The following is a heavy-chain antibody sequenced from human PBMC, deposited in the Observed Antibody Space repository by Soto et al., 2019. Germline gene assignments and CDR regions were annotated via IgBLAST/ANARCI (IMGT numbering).Heavy chain of an antibody. J-gene: IGHJ1*01. Sequence: GGSLRLSCAASGFTFSSYSMSWVRQAPGKGLEWVSAISGSGGSTYYADSVKGRFTISRDNSKNTLYLQMNSLRAEDTAVYYCAKDTRQSITAFQHWGQGTLVTVSS. V-gene: IGHV3-23*01. D-gene: IGHD3-10*01. CDR3: AKDTRQSITAFQH. CDR1: GFTFSSYS. CDR2: ISGSGGST.